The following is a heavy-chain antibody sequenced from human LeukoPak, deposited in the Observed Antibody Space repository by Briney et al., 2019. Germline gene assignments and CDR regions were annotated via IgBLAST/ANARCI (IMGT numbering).Heavy chain of an antibody. J-gene: IGHJ5*02. D-gene: IGHD6-13*01. CDR1: GYTFTSYD. CDR3: AKDGYSSSWYVGWFDP. CDR2: MNPNSGNT. Sequence: ASVKVSCKASGYTFTSYDINWVRQATGQGLEWMGWMNPNSGNTGYAQKFQGRVTITRNTSISTAYMELSSLRAEDMALYYCAKDGYSSSWYVGWFDPWGQGTLVTVSS. V-gene: IGHV1-8*03.